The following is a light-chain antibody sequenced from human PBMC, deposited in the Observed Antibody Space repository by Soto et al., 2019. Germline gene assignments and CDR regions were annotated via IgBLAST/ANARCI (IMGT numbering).Light chain of an antibody. CDR1: SSNIGAACD. J-gene: IGLJ2*01. CDR2: GNS. Sequence: QSVLTQPPSVSGAPGQRVTISCTGSSSNIGAACDVHWYQQLPGTAPKLLIYGNSNRPSGVPDRFSGSKSGTSASLAITGLQAEDEADYYCQSYDSSLSVVFGGGTQLTVL. CDR3: QSYDSSLSVV. V-gene: IGLV1-40*01.